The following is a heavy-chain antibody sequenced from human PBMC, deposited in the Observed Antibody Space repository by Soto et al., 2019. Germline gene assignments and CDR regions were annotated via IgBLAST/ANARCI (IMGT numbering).Heavy chain of an antibody. CDR2: TYYRSKWYN. Sequence: PSQTLSLTCAISGDSVSSNIAAWNWIRQSPSRGLEWLGRTYYRSKWYNDYAVSVKSRITINPDTSKNQFSLQLNSVTPEDTAVYYCARETPSLYNWNYGIVDDWGQGTLVTVSS. CDR3: ARETPSLYNWNYGIVDD. CDR1: GDSVSSNIAA. D-gene: IGHD1-7*01. J-gene: IGHJ4*02. V-gene: IGHV6-1*01.